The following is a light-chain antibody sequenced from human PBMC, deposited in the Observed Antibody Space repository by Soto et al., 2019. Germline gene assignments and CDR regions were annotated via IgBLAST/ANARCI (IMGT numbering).Light chain of an antibody. V-gene: IGKV1-5*03. CDR2: KAS. CDR1: QSISSW. Sequence: DIQMTQSPSTLSASVGDRVTITCRASQSISSWLAWYQQKPGKAPKLLIYKASSLESGFPSRFSGSGSGTEFTLNIRSLQTDHFATYYCQQYKSYGEAFGQGTKVHIK. CDR3: QQYKSYGEA. J-gene: IGKJ1*01.